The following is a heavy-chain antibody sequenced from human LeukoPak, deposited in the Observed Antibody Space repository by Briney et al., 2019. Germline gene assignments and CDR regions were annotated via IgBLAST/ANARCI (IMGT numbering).Heavy chain of an antibody. CDR3: ARGLTGTQLDFFDY. V-gene: IGHV4-59*01. D-gene: IGHD1-20*01. CDR2: IYNSGST. Sequence: SETLSLTCNVSGGSMSSYYWSWIRQPPGKGLEWIGYIYNSGSTNYNSALKGRVTISVDTSKSQFSLKLTSVTAADTAVYYCARGLTGTQLDFFDYWGQGTLVTVYS. CDR1: GGSMSSYY. J-gene: IGHJ4*02.